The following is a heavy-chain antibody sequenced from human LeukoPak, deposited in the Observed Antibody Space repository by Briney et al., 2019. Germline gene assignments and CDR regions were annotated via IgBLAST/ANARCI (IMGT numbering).Heavy chain of an antibody. V-gene: IGHV1-46*01. J-gene: IGHJ4*02. CDR3: ARDPDAVDIVATREYYFDY. D-gene: IGHD5-12*01. Sequence: ASVKVSCKASGYTFTSYYMHWVRQAPGQGLEGMGIINPSGGSTSYAQKFQGRVTMTRDMSTSTVYMELSSLRSEDTAVYYCARDPDAVDIVATREYYFDYWGQGTLVTVSS. CDR1: GYTFTSYY. CDR2: INPSGGST.